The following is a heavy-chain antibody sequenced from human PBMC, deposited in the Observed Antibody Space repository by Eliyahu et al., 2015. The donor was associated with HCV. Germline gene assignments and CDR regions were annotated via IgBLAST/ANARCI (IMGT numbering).Heavy chain of an antibody. V-gene: IGHV3-21*01. CDR2: ISSSSSYI. CDR3: ARGSFSSGSTVQH. CDR1: GFTFSSYS. J-gene: IGHJ1*01. D-gene: IGHD3-22*01. Sequence: EVQLVESGGGLVKPGGSLRLSCAASGFTFSSYSMNWVRQAPGKGLEWVSSISSSSSYIYYADSVKGRFTISRDNAKNSLYLQMNSLRAEDTAVYYCARGSFSSGSTVQHWGQGTLVTVSS.